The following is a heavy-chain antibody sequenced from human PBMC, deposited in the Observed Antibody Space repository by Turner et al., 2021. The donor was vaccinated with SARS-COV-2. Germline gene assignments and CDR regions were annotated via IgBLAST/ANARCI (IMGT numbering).Heavy chain of an antibody. J-gene: IGHJ4*02. CDR3: ATRMTTLPQ. D-gene: IGHD4-17*01. CDR1: GFAVSNNY. Sequence: EVHLVESGGGLVQPGGSLGLSCAASGFAVSNNYMSWVRQAGGKGLEWVSLIYSGGSTYYADSVTGRFTISRDNSKNTLYLQMNSLRAEDTAVYYCATRMTTLPQWGQGTLVTVSS. CDR2: IYSGGST. V-gene: IGHV3-66*01.